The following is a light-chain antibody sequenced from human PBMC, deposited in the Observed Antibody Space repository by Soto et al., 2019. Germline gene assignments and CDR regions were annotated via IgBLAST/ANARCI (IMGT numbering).Light chain of an antibody. Sequence: DIQMAQSPSTLSASVGDRVTIACRASQYIDDWLAWYQQKPGKAPKLLIYEASTLESGVPSRFSGSASGTELTLTISSLQPDDFATYYCQQYNSHSRTFGQGTKVEIK. CDR1: QYIDDW. CDR2: EAS. J-gene: IGKJ1*01. CDR3: QQYNSHSRT. V-gene: IGKV1-5*03.